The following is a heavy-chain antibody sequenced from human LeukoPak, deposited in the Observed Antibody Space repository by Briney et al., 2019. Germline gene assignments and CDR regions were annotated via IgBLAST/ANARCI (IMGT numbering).Heavy chain of an antibody. V-gene: IGHV3-15*01. D-gene: IGHD7-27*01. J-gene: IGHJ4*02. CDR1: GFTLSNAW. CDR2: IKSKTDGGTT. Sequence: GGSLRLSCAASGFTLSNAWMSWVRQAPGKGLEWVGRIKSKTDGGTTEYAAPVKGRFTISTDDSKNTLYLQMNSLKTEDTAVYYCTTPWGSRWDYWGQGTLVTVSS. CDR3: TTPWGSRWDY.